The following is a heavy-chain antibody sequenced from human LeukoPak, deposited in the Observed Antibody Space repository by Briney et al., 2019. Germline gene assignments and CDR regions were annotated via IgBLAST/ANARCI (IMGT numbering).Heavy chain of an antibody. J-gene: IGHJ4*02. V-gene: IGHV3-74*01. CDR2: IDTDGSYT. CDR3: ATDMTGAKDH. Sequence: GGSLRLSCAASGFTFRSYTMTWVRQAPGKGLVWVSRIDTDGSYTSYADSVKGRFTISRDNAKNTLYLQMNNLRAEDTAVYYCATDMTGAKDHWGQGTLVTVSS. CDR1: GFTFRSYT. D-gene: IGHD1-26*01.